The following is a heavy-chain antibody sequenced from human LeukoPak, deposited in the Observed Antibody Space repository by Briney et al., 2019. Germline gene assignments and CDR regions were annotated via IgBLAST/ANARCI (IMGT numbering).Heavy chain of an antibody. J-gene: IGHJ4*02. Sequence: GASVKVSCKASGGTLSSYAISWVRQAPGQGLEWMGRIIPILGIANYAQKFQGRVTITADKSTSTAYMELSSLRSEDTAVYYCARSILDSGSDYWGQGTLVTVSS. CDR1: GGTLSSYA. V-gene: IGHV1-69*04. CDR2: IIPILGIA. D-gene: IGHD3-22*01. CDR3: ARSILDSGSDY.